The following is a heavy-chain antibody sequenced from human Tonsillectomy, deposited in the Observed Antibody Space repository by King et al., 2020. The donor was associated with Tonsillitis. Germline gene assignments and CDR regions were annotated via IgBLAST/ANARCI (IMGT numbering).Heavy chain of an antibody. CDR3: AKGVSGYDNMI. J-gene: IGHJ4*02. D-gene: IGHD5-12*01. V-gene: IGHV3-23*04. Sequence: VQLVESGGGLVQPGGSLRLSCAASGFTFSNYAMSWVRQAPGKGLEWVSTISGSGGSTYYADSVKGRFTISRNNSKNTLYLQMNSLRAEDTAVYYCAKGVSGYDNMIWGQGTLVTVSS. CDR2: ISGSGGST. CDR1: GFTFSNYA.